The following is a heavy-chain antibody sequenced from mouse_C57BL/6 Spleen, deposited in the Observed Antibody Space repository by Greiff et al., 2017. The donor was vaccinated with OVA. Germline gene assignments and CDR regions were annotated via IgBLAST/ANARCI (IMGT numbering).Heavy chain of an antibody. Sequence: QVQLKQPGAELVKPGASVKLSCKASGYTFTSYWMHWVKQRPGRGLEWIGRIDPNSGGTKYNEKFKSKATLTVDKPSSTAYMQLSSLTSEDSAVYYCASYDGYPPYAMDYWGQGTSVTVSS. D-gene: IGHD2-3*01. CDR2: IDPNSGGT. CDR1: GYTFTSYW. J-gene: IGHJ4*01. V-gene: IGHV1-72*01. CDR3: ASYDGYPPYAMDY.